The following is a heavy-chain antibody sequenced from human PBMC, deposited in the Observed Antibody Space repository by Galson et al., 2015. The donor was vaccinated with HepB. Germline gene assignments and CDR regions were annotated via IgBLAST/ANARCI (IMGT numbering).Heavy chain of an antibody. CDR2: ISAYNGNT. J-gene: IGHJ4*02. D-gene: IGHD6-6*01. V-gene: IGHV1-18*01. Sequence: SVKVSCKASGYTFTNYGIGWVRQAPGQGLEWMAWISAYNGNTNYAQKFQGRVTMTTDTSTSTAYMELRSLTSDDTAVYYCATARYSTSPPDNWGQGTLVTVSS. CDR3: ATARYSTSPPDN. CDR1: GYTFTNYG.